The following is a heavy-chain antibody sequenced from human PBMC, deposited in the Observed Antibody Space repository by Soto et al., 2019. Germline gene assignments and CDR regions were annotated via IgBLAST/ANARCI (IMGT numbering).Heavy chain of an antibody. CDR1: GFTFSSYA. Sequence: PGGSLRLSCAASGFTFSSYAMHWVRQAPGKGLEWVSAISGSGGSTYYADSVKGRFTISRDNSKNTLYLQMNSLRAEDTAVYYCAKVSHAVLRFLEWSWNYFDYWGQGTLVTVSS. CDR3: AKVSHAVLRFLEWSWNYFDY. D-gene: IGHD3-3*01. CDR2: ISGSGGST. J-gene: IGHJ4*02. V-gene: IGHV3-23*01.